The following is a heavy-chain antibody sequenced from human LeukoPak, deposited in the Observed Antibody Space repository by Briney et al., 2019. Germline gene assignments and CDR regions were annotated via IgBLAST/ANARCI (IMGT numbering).Heavy chain of an antibody. Sequence: GGSLRLSCAASGFTFSNNWMHWVRQAPGKGLEWVTEISFDGRKKTYVDSVKGRFTISRDSPKNTVYLQMDSLRAEDTAVYYCARGAEKILSFGEYPSDAFDIWGQGTMVSVTS. CDR3: ARGAEKILSFGEYPSDAFDI. CDR1: GFTFSNNW. V-gene: IGHV3-30*03. CDR2: ISFDGRKK. D-gene: IGHD3-10*01. J-gene: IGHJ3*02.